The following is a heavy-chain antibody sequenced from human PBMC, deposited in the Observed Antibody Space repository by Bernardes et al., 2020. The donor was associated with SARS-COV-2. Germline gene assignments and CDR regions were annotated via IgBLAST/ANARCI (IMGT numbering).Heavy chain of an antibody. CDR3: VKVLLWFGES. J-gene: IGHJ1*01. D-gene: IGHD3-10*01. CDR2: ISADGNSP. CDR1: GFTFSSFG. V-gene: IGHV3-64D*06. Sequence: GSLRLSFSASGFTFSSFGMHWVRQAPGKGLEYVSAISADGNSPYYADSVKDRFTISRDNSKNTLYLQMSSLRPDDTAVYYCVKVLLWFGESWGQGTLVTVSS.